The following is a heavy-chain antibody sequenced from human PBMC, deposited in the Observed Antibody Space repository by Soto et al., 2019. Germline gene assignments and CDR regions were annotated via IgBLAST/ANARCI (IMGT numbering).Heavy chain of an antibody. CDR2: IVVGSGNT. V-gene: IGHV1-58*01. CDR3: AAGTWIQLWLEFDY. D-gene: IGHD5-18*01. Sequence: SVKVSCKASGFTFTSSAVQWVRQARGQRLEWIGWIVVGSGNTNYAQKFQERVTITRDMSTSTAYMELSSLRSEDTAVYYCAAGTWIQLWLEFDYWGQGTLVTSPQ. J-gene: IGHJ4*02. CDR1: GFTFTSSA.